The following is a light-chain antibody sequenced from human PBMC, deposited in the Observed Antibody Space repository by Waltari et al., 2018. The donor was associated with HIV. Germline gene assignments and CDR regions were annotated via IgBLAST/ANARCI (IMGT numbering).Light chain of an antibody. CDR1: SSDVGGYNY. V-gene: IGLV2-14*01. CDR3: SSYTSSSTLYVV. CDR2: EVS. J-gene: IGLJ2*01. Sequence: QSALTQPASVSGSPGQSITISCNGTSSDVGGYNYVPRHQKHPGKAPNLMIYEVSYRPSGVSNRFSGSKSGNTASLTISGLQAEDEADYYCSSYTSSSTLYVVFGGGTKLTVL.